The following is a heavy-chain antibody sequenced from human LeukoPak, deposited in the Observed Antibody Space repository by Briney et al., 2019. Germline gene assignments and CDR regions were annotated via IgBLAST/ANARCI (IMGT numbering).Heavy chain of an antibody. D-gene: IGHD4/OR15-4a*01. CDR1: GDSISNAY. J-gene: IGHJ5*02. CDR2: IYYSGDT. Sequence: SETLSLTCTVSGDSISNAYWSWIRQSPGGALEWIGYIYYSGDTAYNPSLRSRVTMSVDTSKNQLSLQLSSMTTADTAVYYCVRGPYGASISKWFDPWGQGTQVIVSP. V-gene: IGHV4-59*01. CDR3: VRGPYGASISKWFDP.